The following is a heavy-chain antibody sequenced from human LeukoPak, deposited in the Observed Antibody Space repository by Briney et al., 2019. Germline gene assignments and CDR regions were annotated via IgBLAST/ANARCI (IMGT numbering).Heavy chain of an antibody. CDR3: AKVYSSSWYWFDP. J-gene: IGHJ5*02. CDR1: GFTLSNYW. V-gene: IGHV3-7*03. CDR2: IKEDGSVK. Sequence: GGSLRLSCEGFGFTLSNYWMTWVRQAPGKGLEWVANIKEDGSVKLYVDSVRGRFTISRDNAENSLYLQMNSLRAGDTAVYYCAKVYSSSWYWFDPWGQGTLVTVSS. D-gene: IGHD6-13*01.